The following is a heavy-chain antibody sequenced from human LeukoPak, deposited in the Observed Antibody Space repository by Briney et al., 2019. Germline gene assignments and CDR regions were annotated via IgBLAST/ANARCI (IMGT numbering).Heavy chain of an antibody. Sequence: ASVKVSCKASGYTFTGYYMHWVRQAPGQGLEWMGWINTNTGNPTYAQGFTGRFVFSLDTSVSTAYLQISSLKAEDTAVYYCARGTLSGVDYYYYYMDVWGKGTTVTVSS. V-gene: IGHV7-4-1*02. CDR1: GYTFTGYY. CDR2: INTNTGNP. J-gene: IGHJ6*03. D-gene: IGHD2-8*01. CDR3: ARGTLSGVDYYYYYMDV.